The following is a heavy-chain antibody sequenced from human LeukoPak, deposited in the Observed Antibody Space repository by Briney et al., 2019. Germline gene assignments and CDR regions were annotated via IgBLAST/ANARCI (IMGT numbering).Heavy chain of an antibody. Sequence: SVKVSCKASGGTFSSYAISWVRQAPGQGLEWMGRIIPIFGTANYAQKFQGRVTVTTDESTSTAYMELSSLRSEDTAVYYCAIPRRGSYGPFDYWGQGTLVTVSS. D-gene: IGHD3-16*01. J-gene: IGHJ4*02. V-gene: IGHV1-69*05. CDR1: GGTFSSYA. CDR2: IIPIFGTA. CDR3: AIPRRGSYGPFDY.